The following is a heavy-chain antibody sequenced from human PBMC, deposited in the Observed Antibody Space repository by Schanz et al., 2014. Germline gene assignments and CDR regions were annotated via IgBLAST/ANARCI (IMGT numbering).Heavy chain of an antibody. CDR3: ARDRGYDFSFDP. D-gene: IGHD3-3*01. J-gene: IGHJ5*02. CDR1: GDSISSSRYC. CDR2: ISYSGNT. V-gene: IGHV4-39*07. Sequence: QLQLQESGPGLVKPSETLSLTCTVSGDSISSSRYCWGWIRQPPGKGPEWIGSISYSGNTYYTPALKSRVTISLDTSKNQFSLKLSSGTAADTAVYYCARDRGYDFSFDPWGQGTLVTVSS.